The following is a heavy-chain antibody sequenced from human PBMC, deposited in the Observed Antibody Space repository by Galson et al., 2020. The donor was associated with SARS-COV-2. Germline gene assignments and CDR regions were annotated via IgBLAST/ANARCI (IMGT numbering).Heavy chain of an antibody. CDR1: GITFSSYW. Sequence: ALPGGSLRLSCAVSGITFSSYWMHWVRQAPGKGLVWVSRIYSEGSSTSYADSVKGRFTIPGHNAKNTQYLQMNSLRAEDTAVYYCSRGDMGNDYFDEWGQGPLVTVSS. D-gene: IGHD7-27*01. CDR2: IYSEGSST. CDR3: SRGDMGNDYFDE. V-gene: IGHV3-74*01. J-gene: IGHJ4*02.